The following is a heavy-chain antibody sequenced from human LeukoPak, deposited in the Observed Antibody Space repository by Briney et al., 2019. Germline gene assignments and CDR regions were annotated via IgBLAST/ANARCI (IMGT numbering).Heavy chain of an antibody. CDR1: GGSVSSGSYY. D-gene: IGHD6-19*01. CDR2: IYYSGST. V-gene: IGHV4-61*01. Sequence: PSETLSLTCTVSGGSVSSGSYYWSWIRQPPGKGLEWIGYIYYSGSTNYNPSLKSRVTISVDTSKNQFSLKLSSVTAADTAVYYCARGSIAVAGTDWFDPWGQGTLVTVSS. J-gene: IGHJ5*02. CDR3: ARGSIAVAGTDWFDP.